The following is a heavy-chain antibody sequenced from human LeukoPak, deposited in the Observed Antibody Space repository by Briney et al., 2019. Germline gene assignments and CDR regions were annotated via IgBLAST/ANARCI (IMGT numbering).Heavy chain of an antibody. Sequence: SETLSLTCTVSGGSISSYYWSWIRQPPGKGLEWIGYIYYSGSTNYNPSLKSRVTISVDTSKNQFSLKLRSVTAADTAVYYCAGGVKTVAGRNRLLYYFGCWGQGTLVTVSS. CDR1: GGSISSYY. J-gene: IGHJ4*02. CDR2: IYYSGST. CDR3: AGGVKTVAGRNRLLYYFGC. V-gene: IGHV4-59*01. D-gene: IGHD6-19*01.